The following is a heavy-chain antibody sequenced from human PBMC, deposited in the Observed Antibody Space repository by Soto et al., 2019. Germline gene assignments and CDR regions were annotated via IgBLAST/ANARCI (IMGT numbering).Heavy chain of an antibody. D-gene: IGHD3-10*01. Sequence: GASVKVSCKASGYTFTSYGISWVRQAPGQGLEWMGWISAYNGNTNYAQKLQGRVTMTTDTSTSTAYMELRSLRSDDTAVYYCARDVPYYYGSGSYYNRREVDYWGQGTLVTVSS. CDR3: ARDVPYYYGSGSYYNRREVDY. V-gene: IGHV1-18*01. CDR1: GYTFTSYG. CDR2: ISAYNGNT. J-gene: IGHJ4*02.